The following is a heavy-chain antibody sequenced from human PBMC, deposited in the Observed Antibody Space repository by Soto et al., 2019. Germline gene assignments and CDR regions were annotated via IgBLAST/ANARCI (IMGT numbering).Heavy chain of an antibody. V-gene: IGHV1-18*01. CDR1: GYTFTSYG. CDR2: ISAYNGNT. Sequence: ASVKVSCKASGYTFTSYGISWVRQAPGQGLEWMGWISAYNGNTNYAQKLQGRVTMTTDTSTSTAYMELRSLRSDATAVYYCASLSSEYYYDSSGYYRKFEPNDAFDIWGQGTMVTVSS. CDR3: ASLSSEYYYDSSGYYRKFEPNDAFDI. J-gene: IGHJ3*02. D-gene: IGHD3-22*01.